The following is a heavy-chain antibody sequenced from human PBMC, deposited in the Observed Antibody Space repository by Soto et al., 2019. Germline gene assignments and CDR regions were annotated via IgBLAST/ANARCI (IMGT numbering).Heavy chain of an antibody. CDR1: GGTFSSYT. CDR2: IIPILGIA. CDR3: ARTNICIVGGVRMDFDY. J-gene: IGHJ4*02. Sequence: QVQLVQSGAEVKKPGSSVKVSCKASGGTFSSYTISWVRQAPGQGLEWMGRIIPILGIANYAQKFQGRVTLTADRSTSTGYRDTGSLSSEDTGVYYSARTNICIVGGVRMDFDYWGQGTLVTVSS. D-gene: IGHD3-16*01. V-gene: IGHV1-69*02.